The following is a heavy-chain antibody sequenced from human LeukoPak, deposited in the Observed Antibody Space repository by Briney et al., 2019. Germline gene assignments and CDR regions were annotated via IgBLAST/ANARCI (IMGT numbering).Heavy chain of an antibody. Sequence: ESGPTLLQPTRTLTLTYSFSGVSVHTGERGGGWIRQPPEKALEWLSLSYWDDDKRYSPSLTSRLTITKDTSKNHLALTMTNMDPVDTATYSCAHVRRFGEFTYWGQGTLVTVSS. CDR1: GVSVHTGERG. CDR3: AHVRRFGEFTY. D-gene: IGHD3-10*01. CDR2: SYWDDDK. J-gene: IGHJ4*02. V-gene: IGHV2-5*02.